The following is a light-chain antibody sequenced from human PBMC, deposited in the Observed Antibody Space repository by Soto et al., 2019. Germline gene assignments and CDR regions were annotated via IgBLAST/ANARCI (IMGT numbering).Light chain of an antibody. Sequence: QSALTQPASVSGSPGQSITISCTGTSGDIGSYNRVSWYQQHPGKAPKLLIYRNNQRPSGVPDRFSGSKSGTSASLAISGLQSEDEADYYCGAWDDTLNGYVFGLGTKLTVL. CDR1: SGDIGSYNR. CDR3: GAWDDTLNGYV. V-gene: IGLV1-44*01. J-gene: IGLJ1*01. CDR2: RNN.